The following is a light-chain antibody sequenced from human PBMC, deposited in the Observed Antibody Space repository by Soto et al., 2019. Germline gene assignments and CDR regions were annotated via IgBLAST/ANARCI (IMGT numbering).Light chain of an antibody. Sequence: DIQMTHSPSTLSASVGDRVTITCRASQSISSWLAWYQQKPGKAPKLLIYKASSLESGVPSRFSGSGSGTEFTLTISSLQPDDFATYYCQQYNSYAWGFGQGTKVEIK. CDR2: KAS. V-gene: IGKV1-5*03. CDR3: QQYNSYAWG. J-gene: IGKJ1*01. CDR1: QSISSW.